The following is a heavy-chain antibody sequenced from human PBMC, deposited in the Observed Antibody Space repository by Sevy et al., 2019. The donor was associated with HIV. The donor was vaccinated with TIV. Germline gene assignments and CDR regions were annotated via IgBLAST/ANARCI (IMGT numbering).Heavy chain of an antibody. Sequence: GGSLRLSCAASGFTFSSYAMHWVRQAPGKGLEWVAVISYDGNNKYYADSVKGRFTISRDNSKNTLYLQMNSLRAEDTAVYYCARVAKNYYDSSGYYSHDAFDIWGQGTMVTVSS. CDR1: GFTFSSYA. J-gene: IGHJ3*02. CDR2: ISYDGNNK. D-gene: IGHD3-22*01. CDR3: ARVAKNYYDSSGYYSHDAFDI. V-gene: IGHV3-30-3*01.